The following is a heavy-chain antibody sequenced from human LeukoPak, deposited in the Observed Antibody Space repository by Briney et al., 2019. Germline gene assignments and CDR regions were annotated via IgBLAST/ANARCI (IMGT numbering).Heavy chain of an antibody. Sequence: PGGSLRLSCAASGFTFRNYWMIWFRQAPGKGLEWLGNIKGDGSEKRYADSVRGRFTISRVNAQTSLYLQMNSLRAEDTAVYYCARASDPWLQMTWGQGTLVTVSS. CDR3: ARASDPWLQMT. V-gene: IGHV3-7*05. CDR2: IKGDGSEK. CDR1: GFTFRNYW. D-gene: IGHD5-24*01. J-gene: IGHJ5*02.